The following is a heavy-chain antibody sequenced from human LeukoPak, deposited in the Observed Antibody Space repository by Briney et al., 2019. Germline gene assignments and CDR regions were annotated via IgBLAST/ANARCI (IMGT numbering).Heavy chain of an antibody. CDR1: GGSISSYY. CDR3: ARDGIYGDHDAFDI. J-gene: IGHJ3*02. D-gene: IGHD4-17*01. Sequence: SETLSLTCTVSGGSISSYYWSWIRQPPGKGLEWIGYIYYSGNTNYNPSLKSRVTISVDKSKNQFSLKLSSVTAADTAVYYCARDGIYGDHDAFDIWGQGTMVTVSS. CDR2: IYYSGNT. V-gene: IGHV4-59*12.